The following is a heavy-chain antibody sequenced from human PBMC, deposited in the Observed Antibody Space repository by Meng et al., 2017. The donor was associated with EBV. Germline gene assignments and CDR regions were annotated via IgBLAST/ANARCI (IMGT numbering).Heavy chain of an antibody. CDR3: ARETSGYDFNWFDP. J-gene: IGHJ5*02. Sequence: QVKLGQSGAEVKKPGASVKVSCKASGYTFTSYGISWVRQAPGQRLEWMGWISAYNGNTNYAQKLQGRVTMTTDTSTSTAYMELRSLRSDDTAVYYCARETSGYDFNWFDPWGQGTLVTVSS. CDR1: GYTFTSYG. V-gene: IGHV1-18*01. CDR2: ISAYNGNT. D-gene: IGHD5-12*01.